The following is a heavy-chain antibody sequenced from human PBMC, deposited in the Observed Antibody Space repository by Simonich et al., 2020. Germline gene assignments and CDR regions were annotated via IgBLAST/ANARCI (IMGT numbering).Heavy chain of an antibody. Sequence: QLQLQESGPGLVKPSETLSLTCTVSGGSISSSSYYWGWIRQPPGKGLEWVGSIDYSGSTYYNPSLKRRVTISVDTAKNQFSLKLSSVTAADTAVYYCARHAGFAFDIWGQGTMVTVSS. CDR1: GGSISSSSYY. D-gene: IGHD6-13*01. CDR2: IDYSGST. V-gene: IGHV4-39*01. J-gene: IGHJ3*02. CDR3: ARHAGFAFDI.